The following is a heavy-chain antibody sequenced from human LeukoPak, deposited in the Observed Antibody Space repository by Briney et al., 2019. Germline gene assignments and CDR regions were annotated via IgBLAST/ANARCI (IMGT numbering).Heavy chain of an antibody. D-gene: IGHD3-10*01. V-gene: IGHV3-30*04. CDR2: ISYGGSKK. Sequence: PGRSLRLSCTASGFTFNSYAMHWVRQAPGKGLEWVAAISYGGSKKFYADSVKGRFTISRDNSRDTLYLQMNSLRGEDTALYYCARDRGSDADYYASGTYYNWGQGTLVSVSS. CDR3: ARDRGSDADYYASGTYYN. J-gene: IGHJ4*02. CDR1: GFTFNSYA.